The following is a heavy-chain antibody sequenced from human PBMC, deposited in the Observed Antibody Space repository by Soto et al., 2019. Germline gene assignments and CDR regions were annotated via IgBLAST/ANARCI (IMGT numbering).Heavy chain of an antibody. V-gene: IGHV1-46*01. CDR3: ARDERIFGGKTRGGSGPPGVWFDP. J-gene: IGHJ5*02. Sequence: PRASVKVSCKASGYTFTSYYMHWVRQAPGQGLEWMGIINPSGGSTSYAQKFQGRVTMTRDTSTSTVYMELSSLRSEDTAVYYCARDERIFGGKTRGGSGPPGVWFDPWGQGTLVTVSS. CDR1: GYTFTSYY. CDR2: INPSGGST. D-gene: IGHD3-3*01.